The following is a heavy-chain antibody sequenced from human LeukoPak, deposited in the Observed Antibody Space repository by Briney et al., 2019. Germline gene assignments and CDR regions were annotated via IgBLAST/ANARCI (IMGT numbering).Heavy chain of an antibody. CDR1: GYTFTSYD. D-gene: IGHD4-17*01. Sequence: ASVKVSCKASGYTFTSYDINGVRQATGQGREGMGGMNPNSGNSGYAQKFQGRVTMTRNTAISTAYMELSSLRSQDKAVYYCVVSLGDYGLSGAFDIWGQGTMVTVSS. V-gene: IGHV1-8*01. J-gene: IGHJ3*02. CDR3: VVSLGDYGLSGAFDI. CDR2: MNPNSGNS.